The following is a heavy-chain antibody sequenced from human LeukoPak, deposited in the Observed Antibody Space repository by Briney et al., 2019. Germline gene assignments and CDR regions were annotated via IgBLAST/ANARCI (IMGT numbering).Heavy chain of an antibody. Sequence: PGGSLRLSCEGSGFAFNVFGMHWIRQAPGKGLEWVAFIKADGVFTNYAEAVKGRFTISRDTSDNTVFLQMESVRPDDTAVYYCARKLMSSRRFEYWGQGTLVTVSS. CDR1: GFAFNVFG. CDR2: IKADGVFT. V-gene: IGHV3-30*02. CDR3: ARKLMSSRRFEY. J-gene: IGHJ4*02. D-gene: IGHD2-8*01.